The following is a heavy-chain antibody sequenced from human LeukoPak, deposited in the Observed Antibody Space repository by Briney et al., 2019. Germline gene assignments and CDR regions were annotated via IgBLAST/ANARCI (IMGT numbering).Heavy chain of an antibody. D-gene: IGHD2-15*01. CDR3: ARVSGQGTNEYFHL. Sequence: PGGSLRLSCAASGFTFSGAWMHWVRQAPGKGLVWVSRINNDGTTTMYADSVKGRFTLSRDNAKNTLYLQMNSLRAEDTAVYYCARVSGQGTNEYFHLWGQGTLVTVSS. CDR2: INNDGTTT. V-gene: IGHV3-74*03. CDR1: GFTFSGAW. J-gene: IGHJ1*01.